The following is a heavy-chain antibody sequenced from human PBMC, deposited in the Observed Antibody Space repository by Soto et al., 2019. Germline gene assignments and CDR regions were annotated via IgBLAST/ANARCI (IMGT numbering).Heavy chain of an antibody. J-gene: IGHJ6*02. D-gene: IGHD6-13*01. CDR3: ARHRGSSSWYSYYYYGMDV. CDR1: GGSIISRDYY. V-gene: IGHV4-39*01. Sequence: SETLSLTCSVSGGSIISRDYYWVWVRRAPGRGPQWIGNIFYNGRTDYNPSLQGRVTISVDTSKNQFSLKLSSVTAADTAVYYCARHRGSSSWYSYYYYGMDVWGQGTTVTVSS. CDR2: IFYNGRT.